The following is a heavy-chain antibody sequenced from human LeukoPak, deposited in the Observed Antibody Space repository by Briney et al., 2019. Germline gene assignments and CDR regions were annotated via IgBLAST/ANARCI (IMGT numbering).Heavy chain of an antibody. CDR1: GFTVSSYE. D-gene: IGHD3-10*01. J-gene: IGHJ6*03. CDR2: SATDSTT. CDR3: ARDPGAFRGLHYANYYYMDV. V-gene: IGHV3-48*03. Sequence: GGSLRLSCAGSGFTVSSYEINWVRQAPGKGLEWVSLSATDSTTYYADSVKGRFTLSRDNAKNSLYLQMNSLRAEDTAVYYCARDPGAFRGLHYANYYYMDVWGKGTTVTVSS.